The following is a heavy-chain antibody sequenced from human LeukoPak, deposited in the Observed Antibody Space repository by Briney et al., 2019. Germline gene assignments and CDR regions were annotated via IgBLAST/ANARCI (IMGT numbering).Heavy chain of an antibody. J-gene: IGHJ4*02. D-gene: IGHD3-16*02. CDR1: GFTLDDYA. CDR3: GKGRLGELSL. CDR2: ISGDGGST. Sequence: GGSLRLSCAASGFTLDDYAMHWVRQAPGKGLEWVSLISGDGGSTYYVDSVKGRFTISRDNSKNSLYLQMNSLRTEDTALYYCGKGRLGELSLWGQGTLVTVSS. V-gene: IGHV3-43*02.